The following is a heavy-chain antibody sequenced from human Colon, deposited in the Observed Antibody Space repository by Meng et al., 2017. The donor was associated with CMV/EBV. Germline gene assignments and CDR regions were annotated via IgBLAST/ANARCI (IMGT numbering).Heavy chain of an antibody. CDR3: ARDRALFSGLYGSGSYQPFDM. J-gene: IGHJ3*02. Sequence: INWIRQAPGQGLEWVGGIMPIKGVVAYAPRWQGRVIITADRSTNTAYMDLISLRSDDTAVYCCARDRALFSGLYGSGSYQPFDMWGHGTLVTVSS. D-gene: IGHD3-10*01. V-gene: IGHV1-69*10. CDR2: IMPIKGVV.